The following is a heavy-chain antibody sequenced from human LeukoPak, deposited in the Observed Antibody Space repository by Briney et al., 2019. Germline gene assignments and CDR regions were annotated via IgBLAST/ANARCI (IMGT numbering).Heavy chain of an antibody. V-gene: IGHV4-4*07. J-gene: IGHJ4*02. CDR2: IYTSGST. D-gene: IGHD7-27*01. CDR1: GGSISSYY. Sequence: SETLSLTCTVSGGSISSYYWSWIRQPAGKGLEWIGRIYTSGSTNYNPSLKSRVTMSVDTSKNQFSLKLSSVTAADTAVYYCTREANWGPYFDYWAREPWSPSPQ. CDR3: TREANWGPYFDY.